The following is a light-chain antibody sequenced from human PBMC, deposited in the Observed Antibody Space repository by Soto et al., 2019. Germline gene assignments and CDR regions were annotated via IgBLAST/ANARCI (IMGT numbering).Light chain of an antibody. CDR2: GNS. CDR1: SSNIGAGYD. J-gene: IGLJ2*01. V-gene: IGLV1-40*01. CDR3: QAYDSSLSVV. Sequence: QSVLTQPPSVSGAPGQSVTISCTGSSSNIGAGYDVHWYQQLPGTAPKLLIYGNSHRPSGVPDRFSGSKSGTSASLAITGLQDEDEADYYCQAYDSSLSVVFGGGTKLTVL.